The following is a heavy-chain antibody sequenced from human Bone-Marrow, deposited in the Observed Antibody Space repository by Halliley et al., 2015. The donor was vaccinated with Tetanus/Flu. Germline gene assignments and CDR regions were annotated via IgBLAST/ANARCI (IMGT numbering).Heavy chain of an antibody. J-gene: IGHJ4*02. CDR2: IYYDGRNS. V-gene: IGHV3-30*12. D-gene: IGHD3-22*01. CDR3: ARDGDTSGHYSFFDY. CDR1: GFTFSHFG. Sequence: SGFTFSHFGMHWVRQGPGKGLEWVAGIYYDGRNSYHADSVKGRFTISRDNSKNTLYVQMNNLKDEDTAVYYCARDGDTSGHYSFFDYWGQGTLVTVSS.